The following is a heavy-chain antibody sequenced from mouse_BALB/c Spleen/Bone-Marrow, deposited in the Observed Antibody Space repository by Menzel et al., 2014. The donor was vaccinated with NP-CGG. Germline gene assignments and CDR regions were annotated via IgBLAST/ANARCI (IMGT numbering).Heavy chain of an antibody. CDR1: GYTFTRHY. CDR2: INPNNGGT. J-gene: IGHJ2*01. CDR3: TRLSLLRGYFDY. V-gene: IGHV1S81*02. D-gene: IGHD1-2*01. Sequence: VQLHQSGAELVKPGTSVKLSCKASGYTFTRHYIYWVKQRPGQGLKWIGEINPNNGGTNFNEKFKSKPTLTVDKSSSTAYMQLSSLTSEDSAVYYCTRLSLLRGYFDYWGQGTTLTVSS.